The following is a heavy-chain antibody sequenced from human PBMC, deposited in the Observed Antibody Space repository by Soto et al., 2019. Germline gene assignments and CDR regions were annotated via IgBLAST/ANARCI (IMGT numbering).Heavy chain of an antibody. D-gene: IGHD3-10*01. CDR1: GYTFTSYD. CDR2: MNPNSGNT. V-gene: IGHV1-8*01. Sequence: QVQLVQSGAEVKKPGASVKISCKASGYTFTSYDINWVRQATGQGLEWMGWMNPNSGNTGYAQKFQGRVTMTRNTSISTAYMELSSLRSEDTAVYYCARGGVEYYYGSAMFDPWGQGTLVTVSS. J-gene: IGHJ5*02. CDR3: ARGGVEYYYGSAMFDP.